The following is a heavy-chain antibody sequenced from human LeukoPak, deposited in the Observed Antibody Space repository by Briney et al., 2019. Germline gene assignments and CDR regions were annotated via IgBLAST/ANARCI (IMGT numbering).Heavy chain of an antibody. Sequence: PGGSLRLSCAASGFTVSNNYISWVRQAPGKALEWVSVIYSGGSTKYADSVKARFTISRDNSKNTVYLQMNSRRADDTAVYYCARATLDNWGQGTLVTVSS. V-gene: IGHV3-53*01. CDR1: GFTVSNNY. CDR2: IYSGGST. J-gene: IGHJ4*02. CDR3: ARATLDN.